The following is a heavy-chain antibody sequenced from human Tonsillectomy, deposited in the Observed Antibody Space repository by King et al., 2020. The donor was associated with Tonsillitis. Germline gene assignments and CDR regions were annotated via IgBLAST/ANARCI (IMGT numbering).Heavy chain of an antibody. CDR3: ARDRTTMVRGVMPPYYYYSGMDV. Sequence: VQLVQSGGGLVQPGGSLRLSCAASGFTFSSYWMSWVRQAPGKGLEWVANIKQDGSEKYYVDSVKGRFTISRDNAKNSLYLQMNSLRAEDTAVYYCARDRTTMVRGVMPPYYYYSGMDVWGQGTTVTVSS. V-gene: IGHV3-7*01. CDR2: IKQDGSEK. D-gene: IGHD3-10*01. CDR1: GFTFSSYW. J-gene: IGHJ6*02.